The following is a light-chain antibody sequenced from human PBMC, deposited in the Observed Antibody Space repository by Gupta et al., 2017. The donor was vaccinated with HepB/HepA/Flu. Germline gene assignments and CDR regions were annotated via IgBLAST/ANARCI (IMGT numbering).Light chain of an antibody. CDR1: QSVSND. Sequence: EIVLTQSPGTLSLSPGERATLSCRASQSVSNDLAWYQQKPGQAPRPLIYYRFNRGTGIPARFSGSGSWTEFTLTISDLEPEDSAVYYCQQRRYWPLTFGGGTKVDIK. CDR3: QQRRYWPLT. J-gene: IGKJ4*01. V-gene: IGKV3-11*01. CDR2: YRF.